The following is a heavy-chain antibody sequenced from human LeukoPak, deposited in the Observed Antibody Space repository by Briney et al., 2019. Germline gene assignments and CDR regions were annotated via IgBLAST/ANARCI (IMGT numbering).Heavy chain of an antibody. CDR1: GYTFTSYG. V-gene: IGHV1-18*01. J-gene: IGHJ5*02. D-gene: IGHD3-22*01. CDR3: AREGVPDSSGYYP. Sequence: GASVKVSCKASGYTFTSYGISWVRQAPGQGLEWMGWISAYNGNTNYAQKLQGRVTMTTDTSTSTVYMELSSLRSEDTAVYYCAREGVPDSSGYYPWGQGTLVTVSS. CDR2: ISAYNGNT.